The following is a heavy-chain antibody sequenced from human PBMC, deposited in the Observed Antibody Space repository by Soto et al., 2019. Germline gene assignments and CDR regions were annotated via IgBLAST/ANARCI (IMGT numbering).Heavy chain of an antibody. CDR3: AKDPQYYYDSKVVLFDY. D-gene: IGHD3-22*01. V-gene: IGHV3-23*01. CDR2: ISGSGGST. Sequence: GGSLRLSCAASGFTFSSYAMSWVRQAPGKGLEWVSAISGSGGSTYYADSVKGRFTISRDNSKNTLYLQMNSLRAEDTAVYYCAKDPQYYYDSKVVLFDYWGQGTLVTVSS. CDR1: GFTFSSYA. J-gene: IGHJ4*02.